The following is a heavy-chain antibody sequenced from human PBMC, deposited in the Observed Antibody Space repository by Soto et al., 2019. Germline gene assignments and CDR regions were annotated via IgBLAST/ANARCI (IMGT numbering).Heavy chain of an antibody. CDR1: GFTFSSYG. D-gene: IGHD2-15*01. Sequence: QVQLVESGGGVVQPGRSLRLSCAASGFTFSSYGMHWVRQAPGKGLEWVAVISYDGSNKYYADSVKGRFTISRDNSKNTLYLQMNSLTAEDTAVYYCSKEQTYCSGGSCYSGLDYWGQGTLVTVSS. CDR3: SKEQTYCSGGSCYSGLDY. CDR2: ISYDGSNK. V-gene: IGHV3-30*18. J-gene: IGHJ4*02.